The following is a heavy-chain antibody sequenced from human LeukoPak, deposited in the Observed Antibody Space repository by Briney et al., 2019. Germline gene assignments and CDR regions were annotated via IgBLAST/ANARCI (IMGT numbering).Heavy chain of an antibody. D-gene: IGHD4-17*01. Sequence: PSETLSLTCAVYGGSFSGYYWSWIRQPPGKGLEWIGEINHSGSTNYNPSLKSRVTISVDTSKNQFSLELSSVTAADTAVYYCARLDGDSTVFQHWGQGTLVTVSS. CDR2: INHSGST. V-gene: IGHV4-34*01. CDR1: GGSFSGYY. CDR3: ARLDGDSTVFQH. J-gene: IGHJ1*01.